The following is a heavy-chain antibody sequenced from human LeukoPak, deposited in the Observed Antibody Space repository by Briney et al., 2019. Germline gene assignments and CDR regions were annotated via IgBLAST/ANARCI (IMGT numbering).Heavy chain of an antibody. Sequence: SVKVSCKASGGTFSSYAISWVRQAPGQGLEWMGRIIPILGIANYAQKSQGRVTITADKSTSTAYMELSSLRSEDTAVYYCAKDAGNFDYWGQGTLVTVSS. V-gene: IGHV1-69*04. J-gene: IGHJ4*02. CDR3: AKDAGNFDY. CDR1: GGTFSSYA. CDR2: IIPILGIA.